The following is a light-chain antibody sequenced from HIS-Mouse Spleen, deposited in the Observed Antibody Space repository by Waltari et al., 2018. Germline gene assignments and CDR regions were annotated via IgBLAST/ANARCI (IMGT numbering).Light chain of an antibody. CDR3: YSTDSSGNHRV. CDR1: SLPNQY. V-gene: IGLV3-10*01. CDR2: EDS. Sequence: SYELTQPPSVSVSPGQTARITCPGDSLPNQYAYLYQQKSGQAPVLVIYEDSKRPSGIPERFSGSSSGTMATLTISGAQVEDEADYYCYSTDSSGNHRVFGGGTKLTVL. J-gene: IGLJ2*01.